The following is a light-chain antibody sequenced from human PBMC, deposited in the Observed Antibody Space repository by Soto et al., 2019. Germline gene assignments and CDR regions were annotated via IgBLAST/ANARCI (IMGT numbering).Light chain of an antibody. Sequence: EIVLTQSPGTLSLSPGESATLSCRASQSLNSNFLAWYQQKPGQAPRLLVYAASSRATGIPDRFSGSASGTVFTLTIRLEPEDFAVYYCQQYDTSPPRYTFGQGTKLEIK. CDR1: QSLNSNF. J-gene: IGKJ2*01. CDR3: QQYDTSPPRYT. CDR2: AAS. V-gene: IGKV3-20*01.